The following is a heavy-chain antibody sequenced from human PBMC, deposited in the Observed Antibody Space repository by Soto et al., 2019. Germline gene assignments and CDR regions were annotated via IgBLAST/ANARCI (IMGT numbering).Heavy chain of an antibody. CDR3: ARTTVTAIKSFDY. D-gene: IGHD4-4*01. CDR1: GGSISSSSYY. J-gene: IGHJ4*02. CDR2: IYYSGST. Sequence: QLQLQESGPGLVKPSETLSLTCTVSGGSISSSSYYWGWIRQPPGKGLEWIGSIYYSGSTYYNPSLTAVVTMSVNTSESQFSLELSSVTAADTAVYYCARTTVTAIKSFDYWGQGTLVTVSS. V-gene: IGHV4-39*01.